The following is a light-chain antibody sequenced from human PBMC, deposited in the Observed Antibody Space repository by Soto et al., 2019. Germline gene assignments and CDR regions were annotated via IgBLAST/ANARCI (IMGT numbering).Light chain of an antibody. CDR1: QSVSNY. CDR3: QPYNNWPL. V-gene: IGKV3-11*01. CDR2: DAS. J-gene: IGKJ1*01. Sequence: EIVLTQSPATLSLSPGERATLSCRASQSVSNYLAWYQQKPGQAPRLLIHDASNRASGIPARFSGSGSGTDFTLTISSLDPEDFAVYYCQPYNNWPLFGQGTKVDIK.